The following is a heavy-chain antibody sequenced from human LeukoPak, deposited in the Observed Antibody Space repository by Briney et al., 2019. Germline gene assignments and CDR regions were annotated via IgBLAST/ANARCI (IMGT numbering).Heavy chain of an antibody. CDR2: IYYSGST. J-gene: IGHJ6*02. Sequence: PSETLSLTCTVSGGSISSSGYYWSWIRQHPGKGLEWIGYIYYSGSTYYNPSLKSRVTISVDTSKNQFSLKLSSVTAADTAVYYCARDIDDRPMDVWGQGTTVTVSS. D-gene: IGHD3-22*01. CDR3: ARDIDDRPMDV. CDR1: GGSISSSGYY. V-gene: IGHV4-31*03.